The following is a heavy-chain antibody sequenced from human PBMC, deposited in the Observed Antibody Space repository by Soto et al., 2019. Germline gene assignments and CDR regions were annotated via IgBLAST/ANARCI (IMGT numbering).Heavy chain of an antibody. D-gene: IGHD3-3*01. CDR3: AKHGVFGVVIGYDAFDI. CDR1: GYSVTSYW. Sequence: PGESLKISCRGSGYSVTSYWIGWVRQMPGKGREWMGIIYPGDSDTRYSPSFEGRVTISADKSISTAYLQWSSLKASDTATYYCAKHGVFGVVIGYDAFDIWGQGTMVTVSS. V-gene: IGHV5-51*01. CDR2: IYPGDSDT. J-gene: IGHJ3*02.